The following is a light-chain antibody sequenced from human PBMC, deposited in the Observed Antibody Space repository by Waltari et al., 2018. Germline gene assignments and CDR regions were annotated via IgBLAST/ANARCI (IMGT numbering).Light chain of an antibody. Sequence: QSALTQPPSASGSPGQSVTISCTGTSSDVGGYHYVSWYQQPPGKAPKVMIYEVSKRPSGVPDRFSGSKSGNTASLTVAGLQAEDEADYYCSSYAGNNNLVIFGGGTKLTVL. CDR3: SSYAGNNNLVI. CDR1: SSDVGGYHY. V-gene: IGLV2-8*01. J-gene: IGLJ2*01. CDR2: EVS.